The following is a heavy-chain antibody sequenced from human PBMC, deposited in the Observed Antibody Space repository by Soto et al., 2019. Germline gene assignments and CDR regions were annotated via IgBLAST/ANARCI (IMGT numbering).Heavy chain of an antibody. V-gene: IGHV3-30*18. Sequence: GGSLRLSCAASGFTFSSYCIHWVRQAPGKGLEWVAVISYDGSNKYYADSVKGRFTISRDNSKNTLYLQMNSLRVEDTAVYYCAKIAIAAAGSDYWGQGTLVTVSS. CDR2: ISYDGSNK. CDR3: AKIAIAAAGSDY. CDR1: GFTFSSYC. J-gene: IGHJ4*02. D-gene: IGHD6-13*01.